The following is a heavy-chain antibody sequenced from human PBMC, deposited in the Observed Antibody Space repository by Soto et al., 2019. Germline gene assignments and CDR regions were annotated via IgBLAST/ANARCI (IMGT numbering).Heavy chain of an antibody. V-gene: IGHV3-33*01. CDR3: ARDRHSWNYSGGLIDP. D-gene: IGHD1-7*01. J-gene: IGHJ5*02. Sequence: QVQLVESGGGVVQPGRSLRLSCAASGFTFSSYGMHWVRQAPGKGLEWVAVIWYDGSNKYYADSVKGRFTISRDNSKNTLYLQMNSLRAEDMAVYYCARDRHSWNYSGGLIDPWGQGTLVTVSS. CDR1: GFTFSSYG. CDR2: IWYDGSNK.